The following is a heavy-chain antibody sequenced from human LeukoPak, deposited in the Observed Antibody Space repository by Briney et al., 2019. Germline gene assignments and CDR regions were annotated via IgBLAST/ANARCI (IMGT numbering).Heavy chain of an antibody. CDR2: IYTSGT. J-gene: IGHJ3*02. D-gene: IGHD6-19*01. Sequence: PSETLSLTCTVSGGSISSYYWSWIRQPAGKGLEWTGRIYTSGTNYNPSLKSRVTMSVDTSKNQFSLRLSSVTAADTAVYYCARVIGQWLVVGAFDIWGQGTMVTVSS. CDR1: GGSISSYY. V-gene: IGHV4-4*07. CDR3: ARVIGQWLVVGAFDI.